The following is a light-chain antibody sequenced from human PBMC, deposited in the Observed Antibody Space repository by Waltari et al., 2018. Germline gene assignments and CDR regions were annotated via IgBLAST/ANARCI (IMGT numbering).Light chain of an antibody. CDR1: QSLSNW. Sequence: DLQMTQSPSTLSASVGDRVTITCRASQSLSNWLAWYQHKHGKAPKVLIYKASTLESGVPSRFSGSGSGTEFTLTISSLQPDDFATYYCQQYRNLWTFGQGTKVEIK. CDR2: KAS. CDR3: QQYRNLWT. V-gene: IGKV1-5*03. J-gene: IGKJ1*01.